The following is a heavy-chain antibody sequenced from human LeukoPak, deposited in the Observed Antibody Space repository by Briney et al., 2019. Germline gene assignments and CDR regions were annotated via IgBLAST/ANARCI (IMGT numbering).Heavy chain of an antibody. CDR1: GFTFSSYW. CDR2: IKEDGTEK. D-gene: IGHD4-17*01. Sequence: GGSLRLSCAASGFTFSSYWLSCVRQAPGKGLEWVANIKEDGTEKYYVDSVKGRFTISRDNAKNSLYLQMNSLRAEDTAVYYCAKSFTVTHNNWFDPWGQGTLVTVSS. J-gene: IGHJ5*02. CDR3: AKSFTVTHNNWFDP. V-gene: IGHV3-7*01.